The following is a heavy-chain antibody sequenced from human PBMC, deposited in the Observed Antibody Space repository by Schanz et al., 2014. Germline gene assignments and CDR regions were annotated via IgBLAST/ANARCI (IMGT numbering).Heavy chain of an antibody. CDR3: AKGMGYCSGGTCYDYYYYGLDV. D-gene: IGHD2-15*01. CDR1: GFTFNSYA. J-gene: IGHJ6*02. CDR2: ISHSGGSK. Sequence: DVQLLESGGGLVQPGGSLRLSCAASGFTFNSYAMTWVRQAPGNGLEWVSSISHSGGSKYYADSVKGRFTISRDNSENTLYLQMNSLSADDTAVSYCAKGMGYCSGGTCYDYYYYGLDVWGQGTTVTVSS. V-gene: IGHV3-23*01.